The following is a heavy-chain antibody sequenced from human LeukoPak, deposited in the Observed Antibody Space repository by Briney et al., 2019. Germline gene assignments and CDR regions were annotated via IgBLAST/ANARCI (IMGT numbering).Heavy chain of an antibody. Sequence: PGGSLRLSCAASGFTFSSYAMTWVRQAPGKGLEWVSGISASGGSTYYAASVKGRFTVSRGKSRNTLSLQMDSLGAEDTAVYYCAIDQRTSSIKGAFDIWGQGTMVTVSS. CDR3: AIDQRTSSIKGAFDI. D-gene: IGHD2-2*01. CDR1: GFTFSSYA. J-gene: IGHJ3*02. V-gene: IGHV3-23*01. CDR2: ISASGGST.